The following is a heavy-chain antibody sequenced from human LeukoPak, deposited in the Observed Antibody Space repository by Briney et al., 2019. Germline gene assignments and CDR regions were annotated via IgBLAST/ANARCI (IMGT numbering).Heavy chain of an antibody. Sequence: SVKVSCKASGGTFISYAISWVRQAPGQGLEWMGGIIPIFGTANYAQKFQGRVTITADESTSTAYMELSSLRSEDTAVYYCARDRPGIVVVPAAIGWFDHWGHGTLVTVSS. V-gene: IGHV1-69*13. D-gene: IGHD2-2*01. J-gene: IGHJ5*02. CDR3: ARDRPGIVVVPAAIGWFDH. CDR1: GGTFISYA. CDR2: IIPIFGTA.